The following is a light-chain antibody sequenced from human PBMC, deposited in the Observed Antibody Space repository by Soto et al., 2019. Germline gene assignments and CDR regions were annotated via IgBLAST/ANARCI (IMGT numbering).Light chain of an antibody. Sequence: EIVMTQSPATLSVSPGERATLSCRASQNIKNNLAWYQQKPGQGPRLLIFGTSSRATGIPARFSGSGSGTLFTLTITSLQSEDFAIYYCQQRTNWPLTTFGHGTRLEIK. CDR1: QNIKNN. J-gene: IGKJ5*01. V-gene: IGKV3-15*01. CDR2: GTS. CDR3: QQRTNWPLTT.